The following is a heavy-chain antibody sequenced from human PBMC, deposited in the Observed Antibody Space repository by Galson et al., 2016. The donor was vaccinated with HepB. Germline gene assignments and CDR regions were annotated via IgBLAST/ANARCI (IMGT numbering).Heavy chain of an antibody. CDR3: ARDLPDDSVEYFDVFDL. CDR1: GFTFSDYH. CDR2: ISTSGNSM. V-gene: IGHV3-11*01. Sequence: SLRLSCAASGFTFSDYHMNWIRQAPGKGLEWISYISTSGNSMLYADSVRGRFSISRDNAKKSLYLQMTNLRAEDTAVYYCARDLPDDSVEYFDVFDLWGQGTMVTGAS. J-gene: IGHJ3*01. D-gene: IGHD4-17*01.